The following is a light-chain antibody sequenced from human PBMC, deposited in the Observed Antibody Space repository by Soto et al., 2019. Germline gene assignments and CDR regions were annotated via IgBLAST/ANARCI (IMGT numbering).Light chain of an antibody. J-gene: IGLJ2*01. Sequence: QSALTQPPSASGTPGQRVTISCSGISSNMGTYTVNWYRHLAGTAPKLLIYNNNRRPAGVPDRFSGSKSDTSASLAISGLQSEDEADYYCAAWHDSLNGVLLGGGTQLTVL. CDR1: SSNMGTYT. CDR3: AAWHDSLNGVL. CDR2: NNN. V-gene: IGLV1-44*01.